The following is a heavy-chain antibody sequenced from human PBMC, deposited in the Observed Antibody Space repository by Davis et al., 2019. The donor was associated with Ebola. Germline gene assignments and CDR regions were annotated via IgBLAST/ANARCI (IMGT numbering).Heavy chain of an antibody. V-gene: IGHV4-34*01. D-gene: IGHD4-17*01. Sequence: SETLSLTCGVYGGSFSGYFWSWIRQSPGKGLEWLGEIGRGGCTNYNPTLKNRLTIALDTSKNQFSLRLESMTAADTAVYYCARTTLTSVSDSGLGYNYFAPWGQGTLVTVSS. CDR3: ARTTLTSVSDSGLGYNYFAP. J-gene: IGHJ5*02. CDR1: GGSFSGYF. CDR2: IGRGGCT.